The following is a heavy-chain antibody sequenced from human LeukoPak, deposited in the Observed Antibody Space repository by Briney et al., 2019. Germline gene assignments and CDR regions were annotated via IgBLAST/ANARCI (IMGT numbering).Heavy chain of an antibody. D-gene: IGHD3-22*01. CDR3: AKKPLIVVVITETLFDY. CDR2: ISGSGGST. V-gene: IGHV3-23*01. Sequence: PGGSLRLSCAASGFTFSGYAMSWVRQAPGKGLEWVSAISGSGGSTYYADSVKGRFTISRDNSKNTLYLQMNSLRAEDTAVYYCAKKPLIVVVITETLFDYWGQGTLVTVSS. CDR1: GFTFSGYA. J-gene: IGHJ4*02.